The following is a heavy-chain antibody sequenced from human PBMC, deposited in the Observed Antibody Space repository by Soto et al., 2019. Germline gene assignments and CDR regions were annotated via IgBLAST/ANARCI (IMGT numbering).Heavy chain of an antibody. CDR2: IYYSGST. J-gene: IGHJ3*02. V-gene: IGHV4-59*02. CDR1: GDSVTSHY. Sequence: SETLSLTCSFSGDSVTSHYLTWIRQYPEKGLEWIGYIYYSGSTYYNPSLKSRVTLSVDTSKNQFSLKLTSVTAADTAVYYCASRETVTSDAFDIWGQGTMVTVSS. D-gene: IGHD4-17*01. CDR3: ASRETVTSDAFDI.